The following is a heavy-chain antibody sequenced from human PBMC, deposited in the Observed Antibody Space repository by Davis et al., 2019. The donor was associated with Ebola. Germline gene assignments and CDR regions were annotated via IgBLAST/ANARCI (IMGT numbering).Heavy chain of an antibody. Sequence: PGGSLRLSCAASGFTFSSYGMHWVRQAPGKGLEWVAVIWYDGSNEDYADSVKGRFTISRDNSKNTLYLQVNSLRAEDTAVYYCARDHYDSSAHNWFDPWGQGTLVTVSS. V-gene: IGHV3-33*01. CDR1: GFTFSSYG. D-gene: IGHD3-22*01. J-gene: IGHJ5*02. CDR2: IWYDGSNE. CDR3: ARDHYDSSAHNWFDP.